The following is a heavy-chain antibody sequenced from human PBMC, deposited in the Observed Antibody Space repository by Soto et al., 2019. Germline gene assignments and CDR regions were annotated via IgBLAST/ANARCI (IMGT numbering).Heavy chain of an antibody. Sequence: QVQLQESGPGLVKPSQTLSLTCTVSGGSISSGGYDWSWIRQHPGKGLEWIGYIYSSGSTYYNPSLRSRVTLSVDTSKNQFSLKLSSVTAADTAVYYCARVLRYGGLAPWGQGTLVTVSS. D-gene: IGHD4-17*01. CDR3: ARVLRYGGLAP. V-gene: IGHV4-31*03. J-gene: IGHJ5*02. CDR1: GGSISSGGYD. CDR2: IYSSGST.